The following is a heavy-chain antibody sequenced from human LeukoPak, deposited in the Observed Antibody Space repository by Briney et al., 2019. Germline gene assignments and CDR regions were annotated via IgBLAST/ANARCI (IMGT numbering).Heavy chain of an antibody. D-gene: IGHD6-19*01. J-gene: IGHJ6*02. V-gene: IGHV4-30-2*01. CDR1: GGSISSGGYS. CDR2: IYHSGST. CDR3: ARDSIAVAGTGYYYGMDV. Sequence: SQTLSLTCAVSGGSISSGGYSWSWIRQPPGKGLEWIGYIYHSGSTYYNPSLKSRVTISVDRSKNQFSLKLSSVTAADTAVYYCARDSIAVAGTGYYYGMDVWGQGTTVTVSS.